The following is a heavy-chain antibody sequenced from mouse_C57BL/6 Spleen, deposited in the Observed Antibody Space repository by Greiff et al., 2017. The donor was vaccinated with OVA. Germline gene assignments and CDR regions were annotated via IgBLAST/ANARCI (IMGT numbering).Heavy chain of an antibody. J-gene: IGHJ4*01. D-gene: IGHD2-4*01. V-gene: IGHV14-3*01. CDR3: ATGYDYEGYAMDY. CDR1: GFNIKNTY. CDR2: IDPANGNT. Sequence: EVKLVESVAELVRPGASVKLSCTASGFNIKNTYMHWVKQRPEQGLEWIGRIDPANGNTKYAPKFQGKATITADTSSNTAYLQLSSLTSEDTAIYYCATGYDYEGYAMDYWGQGTSVTVSS.